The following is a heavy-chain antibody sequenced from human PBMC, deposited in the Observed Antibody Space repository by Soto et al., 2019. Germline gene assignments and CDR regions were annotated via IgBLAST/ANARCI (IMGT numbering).Heavy chain of an antibody. CDR1: GGSISSYY. CDR3: AREGYYDSSGYSWFDP. D-gene: IGHD3-22*01. Sequence: QVQLQESGPGLVKPSENLSLTCTVSGGSISSYYWSWIRQPPGKGLEWIGYIYYSGSTNYNPSLKSRVTISVDTSKNQFSLKLSSVTAADTAVYYCAREGYYDSSGYSWFDPWGQGTLVTVSS. J-gene: IGHJ5*02. CDR2: IYYSGST. V-gene: IGHV4-59*01.